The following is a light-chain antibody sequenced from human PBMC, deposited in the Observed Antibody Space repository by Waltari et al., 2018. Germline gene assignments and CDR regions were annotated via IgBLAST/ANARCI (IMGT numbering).Light chain of an antibody. Sequence: QSALTQPRSVSGSPGQSVPISCTGTSSDVVGYNYVSWYQQHPGKAPKLMIYDVSKRPSGVPDRFSGSKSGNTASLTISGLQAEDEADYYCCSYAGSYTLYVFGTGTKVTVL. V-gene: IGLV2-11*01. J-gene: IGLJ1*01. CDR3: CSYAGSYTLYV. CDR2: DVS. CDR1: SSDVVGYNY.